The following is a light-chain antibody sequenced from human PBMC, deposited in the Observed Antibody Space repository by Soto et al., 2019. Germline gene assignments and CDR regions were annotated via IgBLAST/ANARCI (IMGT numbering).Light chain of an antibody. CDR1: SSDVGAYDF. V-gene: IGLV2-14*03. CDR2: EVR. Sequence: QSALTQPASVSGSPGQSITISCTGTSSDVGAYDFVSWYQQHPDKAPKLMIYEVRYRPSGVSNRFSGSKSVNTATLTISGLQAEDEADYYCSSYTTRSTRVFGTGTKFTVL. CDR3: SSYTTRSTRV. J-gene: IGLJ1*01.